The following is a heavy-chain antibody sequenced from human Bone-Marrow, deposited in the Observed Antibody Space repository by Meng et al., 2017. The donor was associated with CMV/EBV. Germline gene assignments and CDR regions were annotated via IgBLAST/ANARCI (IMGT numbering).Heavy chain of an antibody. J-gene: IGHJ5*02. Sequence: VTFSSYAISWVRQAPGQGLAWMGGIIPIFGTANYAQKFQGRVTITADESTSTAYMELSSLRSEDTAVYYCARVVDYDFWSGYTRFDPWGQGTLVTVSS. CDR2: IIPIFGTA. CDR1: VTFSSYA. CDR3: ARVVDYDFWSGYTRFDP. D-gene: IGHD3-3*01. V-gene: IGHV1-69*01.